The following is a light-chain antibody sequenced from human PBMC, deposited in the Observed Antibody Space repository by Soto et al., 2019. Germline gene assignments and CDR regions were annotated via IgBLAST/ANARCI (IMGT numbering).Light chain of an antibody. V-gene: IGLV2-14*01. J-gene: IGLJ2*01. CDR3: TSYTSGSTVV. CDR1: SSDVGGYNY. CDR2: EVS. Sequence: QSVLTQPASVSGSPGQSITISCTGTSSDVGGYNYVSWYQQHPGKAPKLMIYEVSNRPSGVSNRFSGSKSGNTASLTISALQAEDEADYYCTSYTSGSTVVFGGGTKVTVL.